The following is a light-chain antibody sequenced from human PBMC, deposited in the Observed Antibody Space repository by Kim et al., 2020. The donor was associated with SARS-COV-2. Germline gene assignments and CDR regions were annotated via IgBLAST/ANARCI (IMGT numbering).Light chain of an antibody. CDR1: TSNIETNT. CDR3: AAWDDSPDGYVV. CDR2: TNN. Sequence: ELTQPPSVSGTPGQRVSISCSGSTSNIETNTVNWYQQLPGAAPKLLIHTNNQRPSGVPDRFSGSRFGTSASLTISGLQSEDEADYFCAAWDDSPDGYVVFGGGTKLTVL. V-gene: IGLV1-44*01. J-gene: IGLJ2*01.